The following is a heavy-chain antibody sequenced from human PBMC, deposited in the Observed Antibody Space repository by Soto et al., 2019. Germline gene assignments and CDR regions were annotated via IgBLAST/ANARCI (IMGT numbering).Heavy chain of an antibody. V-gene: IGHV3-23*01. CDR1: GFTLKNLS. Sequence: GGGLRLLFAAPGFTLKNLSQTWVRRAPGKGLEWVSTISGYGATTYYADSVKGRFTISRDISKNTLCLQMNSLRAEDTAVYYCVRGRTVVYYFDYWGRGTLVTVSS. CDR2: ISGYGATT. CDR3: VRGRTVVYYFDY. J-gene: IGHJ4*02. D-gene: IGHD2-2*01.